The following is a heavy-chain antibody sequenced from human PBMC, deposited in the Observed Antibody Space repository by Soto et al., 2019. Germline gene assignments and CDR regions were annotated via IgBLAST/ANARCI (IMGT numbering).Heavy chain of an antibody. V-gene: IGHV3-74*01. CDR3: ARDLIIADTPGDDFDY. D-gene: IGHD5-12*01. J-gene: IGHJ4*02. Sequence: EVQLVESGGGLVQPGGSLRLSCATSGFTFTTYWMHWVRQAPGKGLMWVSHITPDGGSTSYADSVKGRFTISRDNAKNTLYLPMNGLRAEDTAIYYCARDLIIADTPGDDFDYWGQGTLVAVSS. CDR1: GFTFTTYW. CDR2: ITPDGGST.